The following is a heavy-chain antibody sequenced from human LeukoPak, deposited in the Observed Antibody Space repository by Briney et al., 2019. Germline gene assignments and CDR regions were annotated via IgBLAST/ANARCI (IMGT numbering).Heavy chain of an antibody. CDR2: ISYDGSNK. J-gene: IGHJ4*02. V-gene: IGHV3-30*07. Sequence: GGSLRLSCAASGFTFSSYAMHWVRQAPGKGLEWVAVISYDGSNKYYADSVKGRFTISRDNSKNTLYLQMNSLRAEGTAVYYCARDRGGSYSAIDYWGQGTLVTVSS. CDR3: ARDRGGSYSAIDY. D-gene: IGHD2-15*01. CDR1: GFTFSSYA.